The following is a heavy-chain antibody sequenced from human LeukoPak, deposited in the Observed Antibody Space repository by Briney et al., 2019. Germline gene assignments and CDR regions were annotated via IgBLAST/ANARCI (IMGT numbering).Heavy chain of an antibody. CDR2: INPNSGGT. CDR3: ARDPPTIFGVVPTGY. CDR1: GYTFTGYY. Sequence: ASVKVSCKASGYTFTGYYMHWVRQAPGQGLEWMGWINPNSGGTNYAQKFQGRVTMTRDTSISTAYMELSRLRSDDTAVYYCARDPPTIFGVVPTGYWGQGTLVTVSS. D-gene: IGHD3-3*01. V-gene: IGHV1-2*02. J-gene: IGHJ4*02.